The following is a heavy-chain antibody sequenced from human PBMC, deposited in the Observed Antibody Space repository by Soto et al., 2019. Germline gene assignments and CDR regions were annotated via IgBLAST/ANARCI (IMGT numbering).Heavy chain of an antibody. J-gene: IGHJ6*02. CDR3: ARGGAVEDARRGIYYHYGMDV. V-gene: IGHV3-53*01. CDR1: GITVSDNY. Sequence: EVQLVESGGGLIQPGGSLRLSCAASGITVSDNYMSWVRQAPGKGLEWASGLYSGGHTYYADPVKGRFTISSDISKNTQFLQMNSLRAEDTAVYYCARGGAVEDARRGIYYHYGMDVWGQGITVTVSS. CDR2: LYSGGHT. D-gene: IGHD3-10*01.